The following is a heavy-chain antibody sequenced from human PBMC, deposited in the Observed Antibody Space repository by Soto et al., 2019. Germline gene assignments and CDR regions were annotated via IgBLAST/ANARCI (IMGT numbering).Heavy chain of an antibody. CDR2: IWYDGSNK. Sequence: QVQLVESGGGVVQPGRSLRLSCAASGFTFSSYGMHWVRQAPGKGLEWVAVIWYDGSNKYYADSMKGRFTISRDNSKNTLYLQMNSLRAEDTAVYYCAREDGATVFDYWGQGTLVTVSS. CDR1: GFTFSSYG. D-gene: IGHD4-17*01. J-gene: IGHJ4*02. V-gene: IGHV3-33*01. CDR3: AREDGATVFDY.